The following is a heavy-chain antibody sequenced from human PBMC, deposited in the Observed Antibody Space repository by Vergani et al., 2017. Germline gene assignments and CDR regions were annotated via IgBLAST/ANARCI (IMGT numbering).Heavy chain of an antibody. CDR3: AKEAREYYYYYYMDV. CDR1: GFTFDDYA. Sequence: EVQLVESGGGLVQPGRSLRLSCAASGFTFDDYAMHWVRQAPGKGLEWVSGISWNSGSIGYADSVKGRFTISRDNAKNSLYLQMNSLRAEDTALYYCAKEAREYYYYYYMDVWGKGTTVTVSS. V-gene: IGHV3-9*01. CDR2: ISWNSGSI. J-gene: IGHJ6*03.